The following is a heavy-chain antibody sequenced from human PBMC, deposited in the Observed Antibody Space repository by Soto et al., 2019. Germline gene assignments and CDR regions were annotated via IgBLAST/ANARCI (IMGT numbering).Heavy chain of an antibody. Sequence: SETLSLTCAVSGYSISSGYYWGGIRQPPGKGLEWIGCIFHSGSTYYNPALKSRVTISVDTSKNQFSLKLSSVTAADTAVYYCARYSFTIFGVVMVGEPVYGMDVWGQGTTVTVS. CDR2: IFHSGST. V-gene: IGHV4-38-2*01. J-gene: IGHJ6*02. D-gene: IGHD3-3*01. CDR1: GYSISSGYY. CDR3: ARYSFTIFGVVMVGEPVYGMDV.